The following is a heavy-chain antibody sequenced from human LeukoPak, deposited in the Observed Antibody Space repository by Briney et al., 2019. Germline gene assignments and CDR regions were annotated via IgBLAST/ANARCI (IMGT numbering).Heavy chain of an antibody. CDR3: ARYSLGGSAGAFDI. V-gene: IGHV4-59*01. CDR1: GGSISRYY. Sequence: KPSETLSLTCTVSGGSISRYYWSWIRQPPGKGLEWIGYIYYSGSTNYNPSLKSRVTISVDTSKNQFSLKLSSVTAADTAVYCCARYSLGGSAGAFDIWGQGTMVTVYS. D-gene: IGHD2-15*01. J-gene: IGHJ3*02. CDR2: IYYSGST.